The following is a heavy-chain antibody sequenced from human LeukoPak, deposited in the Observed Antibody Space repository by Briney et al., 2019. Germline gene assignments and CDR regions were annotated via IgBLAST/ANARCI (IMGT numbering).Heavy chain of an antibody. CDR1: AYPFISFG. V-gene: IGHV1-18*01. Sequence: ASVKVSCKASAYPFISFGIDWVRQAPGQGLEWMGWISAQNGNTKYAQKFQGRVTMTTDTSTNTAYMELRSLTSDDTAVYYCARDNSPYARSWYDGWGYGMDVWGQGTTVTVSS. J-gene: IGHJ6*02. CDR2: ISAQNGNT. CDR3: ARDNSPYARSWYDGWGYGMDV. D-gene: IGHD6-13*01.